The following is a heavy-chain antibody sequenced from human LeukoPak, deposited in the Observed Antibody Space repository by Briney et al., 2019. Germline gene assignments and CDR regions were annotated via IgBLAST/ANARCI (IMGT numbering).Heavy chain of an antibody. CDR1: GGSISSGGYY. D-gene: IGHD1-7*01. V-gene: IGHV4-31*03. J-gene: IGHJ4*02. CDR3: ARLNWNYYFDY. Sequence: PSETLSLTCTVSGGSISSGGYYWSWIRQHPGKGLEWIGYINYSGSTYYNPSLKSRVTISVDTPKNQFSLKLSSVTAADTAVYYCARLNWNYYFDYWGQGTLVTVSS. CDR2: INYSGST.